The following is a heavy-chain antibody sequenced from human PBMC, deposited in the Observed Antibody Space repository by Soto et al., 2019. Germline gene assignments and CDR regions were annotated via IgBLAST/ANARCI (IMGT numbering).Heavy chain of an antibody. CDR1: GSTFSNYS. J-gene: IGHJ4*02. CDR3: AREGYGDFGKPFDY. Sequence: SMQVSCQASGSTFSNYSINWVRQAPGQGLEWMGGIIPIFGTANYAQKFQGRVTITADESTSTPYMELSSLRSEDTAVYYWAREGYGDFGKPFDYWGQGTLVSVSS. D-gene: IGHD4-17*01. CDR2: IIPIFGTA. V-gene: IGHV1-69*01.